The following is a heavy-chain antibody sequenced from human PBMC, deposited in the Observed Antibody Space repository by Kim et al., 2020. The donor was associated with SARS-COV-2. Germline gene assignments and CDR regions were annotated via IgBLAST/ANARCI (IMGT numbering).Heavy chain of an antibody. V-gene: IGHV3-48*03. J-gene: IGHJ4*02. Sequence: KGRFTISRDNAKNSLYLQMNSLRAEDTAVYYCARGRKYYYDSSGTKGNDYWGQGTLVTVSS. CDR3: ARGRKYYYDSSGTKGNDY. D-gene: IGHD3-22*01.